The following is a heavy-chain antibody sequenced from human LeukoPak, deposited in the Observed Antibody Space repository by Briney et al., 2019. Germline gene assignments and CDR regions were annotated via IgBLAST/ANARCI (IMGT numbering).Heavy chain of an antibody. D-gene: IGHD1-26*01. CDR3: TRHVDGIGGSGSYLPWNYYYYMDV. CDR2: TSGSGRTT. J-gene: IGHJ6*03. Sequence: GGSLRLSCAASGPNYAMTWVRQAPGTGLEWVSVTSGSGRTTYYADSVKGRFTMSRDTSRNTLYLQMNSLKTEDTAVYYCTRHVDGIGGSGSYLPWNYYYYMDVWGKGTTVTVSS. V-gene: IGHV3-23*01. CDR1: GPNYA.